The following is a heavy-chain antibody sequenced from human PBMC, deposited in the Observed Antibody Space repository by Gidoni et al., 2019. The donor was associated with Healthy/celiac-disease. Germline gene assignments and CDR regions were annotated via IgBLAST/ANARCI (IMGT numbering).Heavy chain of an antibody. Sequence: QVQLVQSGAEVKKPGASVKVSCKASGYTFTGYYMHWVRQAPGQGLEWMGWINPNSGGTNYAQKFQGWVTMTRDTSISTAYMELSRLRSDDTAVYYCARDKGGVLMVYAIGAFDIWGQGTMVTVSS. D-gene: IGHD2-8*01. CDR2: INPNSGGT. V-gene: IGHV1-2*04. J-gene: IGHJ3*02. CDR1: GYTFTGYY. CDR3: ARDKGGVLMVYAIGAFDI.